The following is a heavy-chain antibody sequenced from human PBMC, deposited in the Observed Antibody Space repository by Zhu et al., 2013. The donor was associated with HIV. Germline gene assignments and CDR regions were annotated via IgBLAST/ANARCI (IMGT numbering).Heavy chain of an antibody. V-gene: IGHV1-2*02. J-gene: IGHJ4*02. D-gene: IGHD3-3*01. CDR1: GYTFNGYY. CDR2: INPNSGGT. Sequence: QVQLVQSGVEVKKPGASVKVSCKASGYTFNGYYMHWVRQAPGQGLEWMGWINPNSGGTNYTQKFQGRVTMSRDKSISTAYMELRRLRSDDTAVYYCARGFWSGYYTGSAGHSDYWGQGTLVTVSS. CDR3: ARGFWSGYYTGSAGHSDY.